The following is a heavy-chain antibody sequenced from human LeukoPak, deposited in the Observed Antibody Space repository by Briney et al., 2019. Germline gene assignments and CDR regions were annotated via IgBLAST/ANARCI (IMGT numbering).Heavy chain of an antibody. V-gene: IGHV3-23*01. Sequence: PGGSLRLSCAASGFTVSSYAMSWVRQAPGKGLEWVSAISGSGGSTYYADSVKGRFTISRDNSKNTLYLKMNSLRAEDTAVYYCAADYYDSSGHHFDYWGQGTLVTVSS. J-gene: IGHJ4*02. CDR2: ISGSGGST. CDR1: GFTVSSYA. CDR3: AADYYDSSGHHFDY. D-gene: IGHD3-22*01.